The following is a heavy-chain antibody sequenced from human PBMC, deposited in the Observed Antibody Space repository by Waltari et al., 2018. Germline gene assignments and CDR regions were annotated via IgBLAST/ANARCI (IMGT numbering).Heavy chain of an antibody. Sequence: QITLKESGPTLVKPTQTLTLTCTFSGFSLSTSGVGVGWIRQPPGKALEWLALIYWNDDKRYSPSLKSRLTITKDTSKNQVVLTMTNMDPVDTATYYCAHGSGEIGYYDVWSGYLFDYWGQGTLVTVSS. J-gene: IGHJ4*02. V-gene: IGHV2-5*01. D-gene: IGHD3-3*01. CDR3: AHGSGEIGYYDVWSGYLFDY. CDR2: IYWNDDK. CDR1: GFSLSTSGVG.